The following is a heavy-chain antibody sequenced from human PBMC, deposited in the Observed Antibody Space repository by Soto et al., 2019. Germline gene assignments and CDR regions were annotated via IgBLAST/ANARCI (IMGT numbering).Heavy chain of an antibody. CDR2: INLFNGYP. V-gene: IGHV1-18*01. CDR3: VSGRRGSLDY. CDR1: GCLFTDYG. Sequence: ASVKVSCKASGCLFTDYGIAWVRQAPGQGLEWMGWINLFNGYPRYAPNLQGRVTMTKDTSTNTASMELSSLRSDDTAVYFCVSGRRGSLDYWGQGSTVTVSS. D-gene: IGHD3-10*01. J-gene: IGHJ4*02.